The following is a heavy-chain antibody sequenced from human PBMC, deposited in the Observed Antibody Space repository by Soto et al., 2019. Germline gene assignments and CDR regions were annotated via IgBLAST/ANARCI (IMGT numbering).Heavy chain of an antibody. CDR1: GGSISNSY. Sequence: SETLSLTCTVSGGSISNSYWSWIRQPPGKGLEWIGYIYYSGSTIYSPSLESRVTISVDTSKNQFSLKLTSVTAADTAVYYCARGDWLVTGTGYWGQGTLVTVSS. CDR2: IYYSGST. CDR3: ARGDWLVTGTGY. V-gene: IGHV4-59*01. J-gene: IGHJ4*02. D-gene: IGHD3-9*01.